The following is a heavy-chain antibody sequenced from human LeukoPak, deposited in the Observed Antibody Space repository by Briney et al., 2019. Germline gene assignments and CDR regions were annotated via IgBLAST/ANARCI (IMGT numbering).Heavy chain of an antibody. D-gene: IGHD2-21*02. CDR1: GYTFTSYD. V-gene: IGHV1-46*01. Sequence: ASVKVSCKASGYTFTSYDINWVRQAPGQGLEWMGIINPSGGSTSYAQKFQGRVTMTRDTSTSTVYMELSSLRSEDTAVYYCARDLDIVVVTAPSDYWGQGTLVTVSS. J-gene: IGHJ4*02. CDR2: INPSGGST. CDR3: ARDLDIVVVTAPSDY.